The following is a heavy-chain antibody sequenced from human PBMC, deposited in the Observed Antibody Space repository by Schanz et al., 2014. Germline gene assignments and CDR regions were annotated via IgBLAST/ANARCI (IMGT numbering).Heavy chain of an antibody. CDR1: GFAFNNYG. J-gene: IGHJ6*03. V-gene: IGHV3-33*01. CDR2: IWYDGNNK. D-gene: IGHD5-12*01. CDR3: ARGGSSGYDFSIYYMDV. Sequence: QVQLAESGGGVVQPGRSLRLSCAASGFAFNNYGMHSVRQAPGKGLEWVAIIWYDGNNKKYADSVKGRFTISRDNFKNTLCLQMNSLRAEDTAAYYCARGGSSGYDFSIYYMDVWGKGTTVTVSS.